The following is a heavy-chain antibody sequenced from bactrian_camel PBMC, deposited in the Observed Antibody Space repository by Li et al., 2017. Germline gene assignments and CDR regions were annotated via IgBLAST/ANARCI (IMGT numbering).Heavy chain of an antibody. Sequence: VQLVESGGDLVQPGGSLRLSCVTSGFTFTSAYISWVRQAPGRGLEWVSSIYTGGGTTYYADSVKGRFTISTDNAKNTLYLHMNSLKPEDTALYYCARSFKKDSSYWGQGTQVTVS. D-gene: IGHD5*01. CDR1: GFTFTSAY. CDR3: ARSFKKDSSY. V-gene: IGHV3S19*01. CDR2: IYTGGGTT. J-gene: IGHJ4*01.